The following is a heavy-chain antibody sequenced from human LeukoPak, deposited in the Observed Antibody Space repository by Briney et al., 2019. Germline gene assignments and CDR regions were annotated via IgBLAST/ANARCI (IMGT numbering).Heavy chain of an antibody. V-gene: IGHV1-69*05. CDR1: GGTFSSYA. D-gene: IGHD3-3*01. CDR3: AREARPRFLEWLTNNGAFDI. CDR2: IIPIFGTA. Sequence: SVKVSCKASGGTFSSYAISWVRQAPGQRLEWMGGIIPIFGTANYAQKFQGRGTITTDGSTSTAYMELSSLRSEDTAVYYCAREARPRFLEWLTNNGAFDIWGQGTMVTVSS. J-gene: IGHJ3*02.